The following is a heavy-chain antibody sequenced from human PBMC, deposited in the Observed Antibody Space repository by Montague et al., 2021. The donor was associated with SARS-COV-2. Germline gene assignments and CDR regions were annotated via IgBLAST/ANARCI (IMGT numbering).Heavy chain of an antibody. CDR2: IYSSGST. CDR1: GGSVTSTTYY. D-gene: IGHD6-25*01. V-gene: IGHV4-31*03. Sequence: TLSLTCTVSGGSVTSTTYYWSWIRQRPGRGLEWVGFIYSSGSTAYSPSLENRLTMSIDTSKNQFSLRLTSATAADTAVYYCAKGSGYPWGRGTRVAVSS. CDR3: AKGSGYP. J-gene: IGHJ2*01.